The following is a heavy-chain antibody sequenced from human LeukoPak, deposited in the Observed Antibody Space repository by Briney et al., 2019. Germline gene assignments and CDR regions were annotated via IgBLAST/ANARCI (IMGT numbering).Heavy chain of an antibody. CDR1: GLTFSDAW. CDR2: IRNDRVT. D-gene: IGHD5-12*01. CDR3: TWIATIFTVDY. Sequence: GGSLRLSCVLSGLTFSDAWMSWVRQAPGKGLEWVGRIRNDRVTDYAAPVQGRFSISRDNSKNTFYLQMNSLRTEDTGMYFCTWIATIFTVDYWGQGTLVTVSS. J-gene: IGHJ4*02. V-gene: IGHV3-15*01.